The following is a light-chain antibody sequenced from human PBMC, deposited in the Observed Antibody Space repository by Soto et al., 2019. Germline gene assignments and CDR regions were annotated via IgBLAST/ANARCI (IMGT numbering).Light chain of an antibody. V-gene: IGKV1-6*01. J-gene: IGKJ4*01. CDR1: QGVRDD. CDR3: LQESNYPLT. CDR2: SAS. Sequence: IQMTQSPSSLSASVGDRVTITCRASQGVRDDVGWYQQKPGKAPKLLIHSASTLQSGVPSRFSGSGSGTDFTLTISGLRPEDFATYYCLQESNYPLTFGGGTKVDIK.